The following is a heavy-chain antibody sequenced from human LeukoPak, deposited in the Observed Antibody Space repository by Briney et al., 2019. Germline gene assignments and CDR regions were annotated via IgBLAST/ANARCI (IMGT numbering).Heavy chain of an antibody. V-gene: IGHV3-23*01. CDR1: GFTFSDYA. D-gene: IGHD4/OR15-4a*01. CDR2: ISRSGGST. Sequence: GGSLRLSCVASGFTFSDYAMSWVRQAPGKGLEWVSGISRSGGSTNYADSVKGRFTISRDNSKNMVHLQVSSLRAEDTAVYYCVKPPSFANWSPFDYWGQGTLVTVSS. CDR3: VKPPSFANWSPFDY. J-gene: IGHJ4*02.